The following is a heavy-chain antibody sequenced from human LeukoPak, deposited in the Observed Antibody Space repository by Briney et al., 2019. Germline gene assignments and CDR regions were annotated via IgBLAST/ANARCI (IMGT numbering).Heavy chain of an antibody. V-gene: IGHV3-7*01. Sequence: PGGSLRLSCAASGFTFSSYSMNWVRQAPGKGLEWVGNIKQDGSDQYSADSVKGRFTMSRDNAKNSVYLQMNSLRAEDTAVYYCATQAYSNFDYWGRGTLVTVSS. D-gene: IGHD4-11*01. J-gene: IGHJ4*02. CDR3: ATQAYSNFDY. CDR1: GFTFSSYS. CDR2: IKQDGSDQ.